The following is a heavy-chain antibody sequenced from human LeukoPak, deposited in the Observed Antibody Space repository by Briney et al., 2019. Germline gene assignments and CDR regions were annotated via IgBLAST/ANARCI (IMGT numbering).Heavy chain of an antibody. CDR3: AKVSGSSGYDYGFDY. CDR2: ISHGGGSK. J-gene: IGHJ4*02. Sequence: GGSLSLSCAASGFTFSSYAMSWVRQAPGKGLEWVSAISHGGGSKYYADSVKGRFTISRDNSKNTLSLQMNSLSAEDTAVYYCAKVSGSSGYDYGFDYWGQGPLVPVSS. D-gene: IGHD5-12*01. CDR1: GFTFSSYA. V-gene: IGHV3-23*01.